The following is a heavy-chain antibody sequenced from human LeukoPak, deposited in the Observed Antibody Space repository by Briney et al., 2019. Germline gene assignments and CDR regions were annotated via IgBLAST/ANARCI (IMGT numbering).Heavy chain of an antibody. V-gene: IGHV3-30*04. CDR3: VRSYYDSRGYFQSRFDP. Sequence: HPGGSLRLSCAASGFTFNFYPLHWVRQAPGKGLEWVAVISHDGRNEYYGDSVKGRFTISRDNSKNTVYLQMNSLRAEDTAVYYCVRSYYDSRGYFQSRFDPWGQGTLVTVS. CDR2: ISHDGRNE. D-gene: IGHD3-22*01. CDR1: GFTFNFYP. J-gene: IGHJ5*02.